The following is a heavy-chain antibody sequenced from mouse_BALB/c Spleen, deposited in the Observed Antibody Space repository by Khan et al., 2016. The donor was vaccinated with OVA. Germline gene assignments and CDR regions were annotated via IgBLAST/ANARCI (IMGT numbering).Heavy chain of an antibody. CDR1: GYSITSGYY. CDR2: ITSGGSF. CDR3: ARAGRWFDY. D-gene: IGHD3-3*01. Sequence: QLEESGPGLVKPSQSLSLTCSVTGYSITSGYYWNWIRQFPGNKLEWMGCITSGGSFNYNPSLKNRISITRDTSNNQFFLKLNSVTPEDTATYYCARAGRWFDYWGQGTLVTVSA. V-gene: IGHV3-6*02. J-gene: IGHJ3*01.